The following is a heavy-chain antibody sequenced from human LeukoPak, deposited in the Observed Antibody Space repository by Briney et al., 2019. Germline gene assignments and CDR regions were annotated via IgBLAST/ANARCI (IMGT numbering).Heavy chain of an antibody. CDR2: ILQDEK. D-gene: IGHD2-15*01. Sequence: AGGSLRLSCAASGFTFSSFGMHWVRQAPGRGLEWVSLILQDEKHYADSVKGRFTVARDNSKNTPCLQIDSPRDEHTAVYYCASYCSGGCSSGVDYWGQGTLVTVPS. CDR3: ASYCSGGCSSGVDY. V-gene: IGHV3-33*05. CDR1: GFTFSSFG. J-gene: IGHJ4*02.